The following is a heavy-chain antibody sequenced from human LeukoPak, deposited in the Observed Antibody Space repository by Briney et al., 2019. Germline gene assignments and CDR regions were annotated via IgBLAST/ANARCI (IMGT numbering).Heavy chain of an antibody. CDR1: GYTLTELS. CDR2: FDPEDGET. V-gene: IGHV1-24*01. Sequence: GASVKVSCKVSGYTLTELSMHWVRQAPGKGLEWMGGFDPEDGETIYAQKFQGRVTMTEDTSTDTAYMELSSLRSEDTAVYYCATVPTIFGVVIQSGWGQGTLVTVSS. J-gene: IGHJ4*02. D-gene: IGHD3-3*01. CDR3: ATVPTIFGVVIQSG.